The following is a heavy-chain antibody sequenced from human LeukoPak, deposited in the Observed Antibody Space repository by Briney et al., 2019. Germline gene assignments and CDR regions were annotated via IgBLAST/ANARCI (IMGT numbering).Heavy chain of an antibody. Sequence: PGGSLRLSCAASGFTFSSYWMSWVRQAPGKGLEWVANIKQDGSEIYYVDSVKGRFTISRDNAKNSLYLQMNSLRAEDTAVYYCARECSTTSCYGIFDYWGQGTLVTVSS. CDR3: ARECSTTSCYGIFDY. J-gene: IGHJ4*02. CDR1: GFTFSSYW. V-gene: IGHV3-7*01. CDR2: IKQDGSEI. D-gene: IGHD2-2*01.